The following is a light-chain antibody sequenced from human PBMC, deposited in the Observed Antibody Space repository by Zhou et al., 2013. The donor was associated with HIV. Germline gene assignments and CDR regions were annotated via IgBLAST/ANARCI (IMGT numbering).Light chain of an antibody. V-gene: IGKV3-20*01. CDR1: QSVSSSY. Sequence: EIVLTQSPGTLSLSPGERATLSCRASQSVSSSYLAWYQQKPGQAPRLLIYGASRRAIGIPDRFSGSGSGTDFTLTISRLEPEDFAVYYCQQYGSSPPNTFGQGTKLRDQT. J-gene: IGKJ2*01. CDR3: QQYGSSPPNT. CDR2: GAS.